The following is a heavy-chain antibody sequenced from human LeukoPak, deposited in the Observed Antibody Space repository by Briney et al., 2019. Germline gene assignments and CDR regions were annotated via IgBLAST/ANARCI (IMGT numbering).Heavy chain of an antibody. CDR1: GFTFSSYG. CDR3: AKSAPNYDILTGYPDY. J-gene: IGHJ4*02. V-gene: IGHV3-33*06. D-gene: IGHD3-9*01. Sequence: GGSLRLSCAASGFTFSSYGMHWVRQAPGKGLEWVAVIWYDGSNKYYADSVKGRFTISRDNSKNTLYLQMNSLRAEDTAVYYCAKSAPNYDILTGYPDYWGQGTLVTVSS. CDR2: IWYDGSNK.